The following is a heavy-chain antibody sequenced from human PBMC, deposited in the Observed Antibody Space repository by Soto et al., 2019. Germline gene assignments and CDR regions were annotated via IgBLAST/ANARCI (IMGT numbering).Heavy chain of an antibody. CDR2: INPNSGDT. Sequence: ASVKGSCKASGGTLSGYYMHWGRQAPGQGLEWVGWINPNSGDTSYAQKFQGRVTMTRDTSITTAYMELSRLRSDDTAVYYCARGHCSSTSCYGSDYYYGLDVWGQGTTVTVSS. V-gene: IGHV1-2*02. J-gene: IGHJ6*02. CDR3: ARGHCSSTSCYGSDYYYGLDV. CDR1: GGTLSGYY. D-gene: IGHD2-2*01.